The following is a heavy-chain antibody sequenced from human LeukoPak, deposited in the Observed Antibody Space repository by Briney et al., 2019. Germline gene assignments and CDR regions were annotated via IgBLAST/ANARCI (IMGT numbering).Heavy chain of an antibody. CDR1: GGTFSSYA. CDR3: ATHRHLAAYCGGDCYPRYNWFDP. J-gene: IGHJ5*02. D-gene: IGHD2-21*02. Sequence: ASVKVSCKASGGTFSSYAISWVRQAPGQGLEWMGGIIPIFGTANYAQKFQGRVTITADESTSTAYMELSSLRSEDTAVYYCATHRHLAAYCGGDCYPRYNWFDPWGQGTLVTVSS. CDR2: IIPIFGTA. V-gene: IGHV1-69*13.